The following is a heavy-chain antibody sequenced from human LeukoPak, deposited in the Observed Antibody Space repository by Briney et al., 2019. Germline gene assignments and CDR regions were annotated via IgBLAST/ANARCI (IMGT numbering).Heavy chain of an antibody. CDR3: ARCRDIGTYNLLKY. CDR1: GFTFSSYA. V-gene: IGHV3-30-3*01. CDR2: ISYDGSNK. D-gene: IGHD1-26*01. J-gene: IGHJ4*02. Sequence: GRSLRLSCAASGFTFSSYAMHWVRQAPGKGLEWVAVISYDGSNKYYADSVKGRFTISRDNSKNTLYLQMNSLRADDTAVYYCARCRDIGTYNLLKYWGQGALVTVSS.